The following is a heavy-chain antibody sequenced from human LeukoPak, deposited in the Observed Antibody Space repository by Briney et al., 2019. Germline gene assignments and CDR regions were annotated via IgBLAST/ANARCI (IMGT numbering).Heavy chain of an antibody. D-gene: IGHD2/OR15-2a*01. V-gene: IGHV1-69*13. CDR2: IIPIFGTA. J-gene: IGHJ4*02. Sequence: SVNVSCKASGGTFSSYAISWVRQAPGQGREWMGGIIPIFGTANYAQKFQGRVTITADESTSTAYMELSSLRSEDTAVYYCAREGLLSRTGFDYWGQGTLVTVSS. CDR3: AREGLLSRTGFDY. CDR1: GGTFSSYA.